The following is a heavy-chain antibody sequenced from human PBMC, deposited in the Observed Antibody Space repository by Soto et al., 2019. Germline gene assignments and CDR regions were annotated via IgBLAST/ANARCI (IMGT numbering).Heavy chain of an antibody. J-gene: IGHJ1*01. CDR1: GYTFTVYY. CDR3: ARGEGATTQEYFQH. Sequence: ASVKVSCKASGYTFTVYYMHCVLQSPGQGLEWMGCINPNSGGTNYAQKFQGRVTMTRDTSISTAYMELSRLRSDDTAVYYCARGEGATTQEYFQHWGQGTLVTVSS. CDR2: INPNSGGT. V-gene: IGHV1-2*02. D-gene: IGHD1-26*01.